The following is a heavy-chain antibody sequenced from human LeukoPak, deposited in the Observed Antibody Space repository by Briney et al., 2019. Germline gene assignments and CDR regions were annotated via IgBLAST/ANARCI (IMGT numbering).Heavy chain of an antibody. CDR3: ARWVATPYYFDY. D-gene: IGHD5-12*01. CDR1: GGSISSYY. J-gene: IGHJ4*02. Sequence: SETLSLTCTVSGGSISSYYWSWIRQPPGKGLEWIGYIYYSGSTNYNPSLEGRVTISVDTSKNQFSLKLSSVTAADTAVYYCARWVATPYYFDYWGQGTLVTVSS. V-gene: IGHV4-59*01. CDR2: IYYSGST.